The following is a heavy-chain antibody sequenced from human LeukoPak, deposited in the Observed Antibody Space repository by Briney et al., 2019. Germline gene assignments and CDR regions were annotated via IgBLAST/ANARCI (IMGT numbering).Heavy chain of an antibody. V-gene: IGHV3-23*01. CDR1: GFTFSSYA. CDR2: ISGSGGST. CDR3: AKDSGAYYYDSSGYF. Sequence: GGSLRLSCAASGFTFSSYAMSWVRQAPGKGLEWVSAISGSGGSTYYADSVKGRFTISRDNSKNTLYLQMNSLRAEGTAVYYCAKDSGAYYYDSSGYFWGQGTLVTVSS. D-gene: IGHD3-22*01. J-gene: IGHJ4*02.